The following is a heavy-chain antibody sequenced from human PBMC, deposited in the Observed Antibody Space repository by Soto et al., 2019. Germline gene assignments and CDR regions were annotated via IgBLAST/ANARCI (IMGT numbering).Heavy chain of an antibody. D-gene: IGHD3-3*01. CDR1: GFTFSTYG. V-gene: IGHV3-30*03. J-gene: IGHJ4*02. CDR3: ARGWTDFDS. Sequence: QVKLMESGGGVVQPGRSLRLSCAASGFTFSTYGMHWVRQAPGKGLEWVSVISSDGSYIYYADSVRGRFTISRDNSKNTQYLQMNSLRRDDTAVYYCARGWTDFDSWGQGTLVIVSS. CDR2: ISSDGSYI.